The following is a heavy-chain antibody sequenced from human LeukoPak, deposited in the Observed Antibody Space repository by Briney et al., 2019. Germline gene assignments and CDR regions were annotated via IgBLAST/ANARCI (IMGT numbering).Heavy chain of an antibody. V-gene: IGHV3-21*01. CDR2: ISSSSSYI. CDR1: GFTFSSYS. J-gene: IGHJ4*02. D-gene: IGHD5-18*01. CDR3: ARGYSYELSVLYYFDY. Sequence: PGGSLRLSCAASGFTFSSYSMNWVRQAPGKGLEWVSSISSSSSYIYYADSVKGRFTISRDNAKNSLYLQMNSLRAEDTAVYYCARGYSYELSVLYYFDYWGQGTLVTVSS.